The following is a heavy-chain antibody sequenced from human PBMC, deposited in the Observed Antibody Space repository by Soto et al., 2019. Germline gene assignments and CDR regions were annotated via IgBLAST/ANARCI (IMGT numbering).Heavy chain of an antibody. Sequence: GESLKISCKGSGYSFTSYWIGWVRQMPGKGLEWMGIIYPGDSYTNYIPSFQGHVTVSADKSISTAYLQWSSLKASDTAMYYCARLQAAAGDNDLTFDYWGQGTLVTVSS. J-gene: IGHJ4*02. CDR1: GYSFTSYW. D-gene: IGHD6-13*01. V-gene: IGHV5-51*01. CDR2: IYPGDSYT. CDR3: ARLQAAAGDNDLTFDY.